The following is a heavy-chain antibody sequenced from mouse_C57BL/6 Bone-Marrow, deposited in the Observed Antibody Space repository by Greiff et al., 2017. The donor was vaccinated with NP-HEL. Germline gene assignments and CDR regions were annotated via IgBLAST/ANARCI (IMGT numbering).Heavy chain of an antibody. CDR2: IYPGSGST. V-gene: IGHV1-55*01. J-gene: IGHJ2*01. Sequence: QVQLQQPGAELVKPGASVKMSCKASGYTFTSYWITWVKQRPGQGLEWIGDIYPGSGSTNYNEKFKSKATLTVDTSSSTAYMQLSSLTSEDSAVYYCARSLYSYGSSYRDYWGQGTTLTVSS. CDR1: GYTFTSYW. D-gene: IGHD1-1*01. CDR3: ARSLYSYGSSYRDY.